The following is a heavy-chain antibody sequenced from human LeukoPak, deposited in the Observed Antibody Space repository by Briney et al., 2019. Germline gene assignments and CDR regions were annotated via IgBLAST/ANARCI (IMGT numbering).Heavy chain of an antibody. Sequence: GGSLRLSCAASGFALSSYAMTWVRQAPGRGLEWVSSVDGGGGGTYYADSVKGRFTISRDNSKDTLYLQMNGLRAEDTAVYFCAKQSAGSAAWYSLHYDFWGQGTLVTVSS. CDR3: AKQSAGSAAWYSLHYDF. J-gene: IGHJ4*02. D-gene: IGHD6-13*01. CDR2: VDGGGGGT. V-gene: IGHV3-23*01. CDR1: GFALSSYA.